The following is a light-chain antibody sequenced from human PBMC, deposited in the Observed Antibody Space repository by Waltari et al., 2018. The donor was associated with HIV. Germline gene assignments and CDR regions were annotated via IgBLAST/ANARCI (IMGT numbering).Light chain of an antibody. Sequence: SSELTQDPAVSVALGQTVRITCQGDSLRSYSASWYQQKQGQAPVLVFYSRNNRPAEIPDRFSGSSAGNTASLTITGAQAEDEADYYCHSRDTTGDLLVFGGGTKLTVL. J-gene: IGLJ2*01. CDR1: SLRSYS. CDR3: HSRDTTGDLLV. V-gene: IGLV3-19*01. CDR2: SRN.